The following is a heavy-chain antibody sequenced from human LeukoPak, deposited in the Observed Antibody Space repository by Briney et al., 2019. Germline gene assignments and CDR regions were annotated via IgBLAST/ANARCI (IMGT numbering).Heavy chain of an antibody. CDR1: GGTFSSYA. D-gene: IGHD1-26*01. Sequence: ASVKVSCKASGGTFSSYAISWVRQAPGQGLEWMGWINTNTGNPTYAQGFTGRFVFSLDTSVSTAYLQISSLKAEDTAVYYCARDHVGATVGGGGDYWGQGTLVTVSS. V-gene: IGHV7-4-1*02. CDR3: ARDHVGATVGGGGDY. J-gene: IGHJ4*02. CDR2: INTNTGNP.